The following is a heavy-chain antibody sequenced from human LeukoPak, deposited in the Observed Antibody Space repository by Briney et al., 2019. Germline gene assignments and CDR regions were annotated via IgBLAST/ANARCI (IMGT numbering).Heavy chain of an antibody. D-gene: IGHD3-16*01. CDR1: GGSIFSTNW. J-gene: IGHJ4*02. CDR2: IFYSGST. Sequence: PSETLSLTCAVSGGSIFSTNWWSWVRQPPGKGLEWIGQIFYSGSTSYSPSLKSRVTISMDKSKNQFSLKLTSVTAADTAVYYCARVWGNAYFDYWGQGTLVTVSS. CDR3: ARVWGNAYFDY. V-gene: IGHV4-4*02.